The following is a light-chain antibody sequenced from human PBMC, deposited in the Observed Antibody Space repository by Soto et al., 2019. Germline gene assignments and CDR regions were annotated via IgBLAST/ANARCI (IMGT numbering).Light chain of an antibody. CDR2: DAS. V-gene: IGKV3-20*01. CDR3: QQISSYPPT. J-gene: IGKJ4*02. CDR1: QTVRNNY. Sequence: EFGLTQSPGTLSLSPCQIATLSSIASQTVRNNYLAWYHQNPGQAPRLLIYDASGRATGIPDRFSGGGSATDFTLTISRVEPEDFAVYYCQQISSYPPTFGGGTKVDIK.